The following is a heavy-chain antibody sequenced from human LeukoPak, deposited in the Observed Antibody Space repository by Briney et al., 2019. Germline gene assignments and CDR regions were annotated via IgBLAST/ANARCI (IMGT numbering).Heavy chain of an antibody. V-gene: IGHV4-38-2*02. CDR3: ARIGRSSSWHSGDY. J-gene: IGHJ4*02. CDR1: GYSISSGYY. D-gene: IGHD6-13*01. Sequence: PSETLSLTCTVSGYSISSGYYWGWIRQPPGKGLEWIGSIYHSGSTYYNPSLKSRVTISVDTSKNQFSLKLSSVTAADTAVYYCARIGRSSSWHSGDYWGQGTLVTVSS. CDR2: IYHSGST.